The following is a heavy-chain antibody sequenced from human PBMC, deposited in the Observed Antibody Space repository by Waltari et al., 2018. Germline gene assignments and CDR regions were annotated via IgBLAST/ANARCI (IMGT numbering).Heavy chain of an antibody. Sequence: QLQLQESGPGLVKPSETLSLTCTVSGGSISSSSYYWGWIRQPPGKGLEWIGSIYYSGSTYYNPSLKSRVTISVDTSKNQFSLKLSSVTAADTAVYYCARGPSKWELLRPAWGQGTLVTVSS. CDR3: ARGPSKWELLRPA. CDR1: GGSISSSSYY. J-gene: IGHJ5*02. CDR2: IYYSGST. D-gene: IGHD1-26*01. V-gene: IGHV4-39*07.